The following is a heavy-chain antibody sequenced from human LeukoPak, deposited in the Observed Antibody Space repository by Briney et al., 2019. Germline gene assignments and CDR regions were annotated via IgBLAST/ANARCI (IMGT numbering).Heavy chain of an antibody. V-gene: IGHV3-23*01. Sequence: GGSLRLSCAASGFTFSSYAMSWVRQAPGKGLEWVSSFSGAGDYTHSADSVKGRFIISRDNSKNTLYLQMDSLRVEDTAVYYCAKHPYNDFWSGYYKGFDYWGQGTLVTVSS. CDR3: AKHPYNDFWSGYYKGFDY. CDR1: GFTFSSYA. J-gene: IGHJ4*02. CDR2: FSGAGDYT. D-gene: IGHD3-3*01.